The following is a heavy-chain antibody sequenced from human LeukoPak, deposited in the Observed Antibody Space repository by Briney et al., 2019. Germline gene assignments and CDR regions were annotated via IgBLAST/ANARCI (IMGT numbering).Heavy chain of an antibody. J-gene: IGHJ4*02. CDR1: GFTFGDYA. Sequence: GGSLRLSCTASGFTFGDYAMSWVRQAPGKGLEWVGFIRSKAYGGTTEYAASVKGRFTISRDDSKSIAYLQMNSLKTEDTAVYYCTREYAQGGFDYWGQGTLVTVFS. V-gene: IGHV3-49*04. CDR3: TREYAQGGFDY. D-gene: IGHD2-2*01. CDR2: IRSKAYGGTT.